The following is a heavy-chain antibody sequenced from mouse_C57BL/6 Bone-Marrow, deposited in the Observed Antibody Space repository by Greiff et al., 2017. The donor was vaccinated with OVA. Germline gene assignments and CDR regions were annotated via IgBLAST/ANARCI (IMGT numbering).Heavy chain of an antibody. CDR1: GFNIKDDY. J-gene: IGHJ2*01. CDR2: IDPENGDT. V-gene: IGHV14-4*01. Sequence: VQLQQSGAELVRPGASVKLSCTASGFNIKDDYMHWVKQRPEQGLEWIGWIDPENGDTEYASKFQGKATITADPSSNTAYLQLSSLTSEDTAVYYCTTFITTVEYFDYWGQGTTLTVSS. CDR3: TTFITTVEYFDY. D-gene: IGHD1-1*01.